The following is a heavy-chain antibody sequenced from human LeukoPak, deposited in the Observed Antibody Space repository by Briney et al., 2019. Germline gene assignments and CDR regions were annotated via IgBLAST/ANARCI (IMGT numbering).Heavy chain of an antibody. Sequence: SETLSLTCAVYGGSFSDYFWNWIRQPPGKGLEWIGEMNHGGGTNYNPSLKSRATISVDTSKKQFSLNLTSVTAADTAVYYCARGEDGTGDYRPTYFDSWGQGTLVTVSS. CDR2: MNHGGGT. D-gene: IGHD4-17*01. CDR3: ARGEDGTGDYRPTYFDS. CDR1: GGSFSDYF. V-gene: IGHV4-34*01. J-gene: IGHJ4*02.